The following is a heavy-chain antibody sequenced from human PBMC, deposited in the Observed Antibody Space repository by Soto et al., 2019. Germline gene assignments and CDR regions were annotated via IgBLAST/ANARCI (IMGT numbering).Heavy chain of an antibody. J-gene: IGHJ6*02. V-gene: IGHV1-69*01. D-gene: IGHD5-12*01. CDR3: ARAVSGYGNYYYYGMDV. CDR2: IIPIFGTA. Sequence: QVQLVQSGAEVKKPGSSVKVSCKASGGTFSSYAISWVRQAPGQGLEWMGGIIPIFGTANYAQKFQGRVTITADESTSTAYMEVSSRRSEDTAVYYCARAVSGYGNYYYYGMDVWGQGTTVTVSS. CDR1: GGTFSSYA.